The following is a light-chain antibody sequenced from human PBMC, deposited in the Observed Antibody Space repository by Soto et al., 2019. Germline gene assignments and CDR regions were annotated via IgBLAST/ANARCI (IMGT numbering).Light chain of an antibody. CDR1: QTVSRN. Sequence: EVVMTQSPATLSVSPGERATLPCRASQTVSRNLAWYQQRPGQAPRLLIYDVFTRAAGIQARFSGSGSETEFTLTIRSLQSEDFAVDDCQQYNNWPSFGQGTRLEIK. CDR2: DVF. J-gene: IGKJ5*01. V-gene: IGKV3-15*01. CDR3: QQYNNWPS.